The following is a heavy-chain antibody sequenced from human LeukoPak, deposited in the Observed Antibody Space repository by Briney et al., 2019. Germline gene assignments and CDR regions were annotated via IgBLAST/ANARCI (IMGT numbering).Heavy chain of an antibody. Sequence: GGSLRLSCAASGFTFSIYAIHWVRQAPGKGLEWVSAISGSGGSTYYADSVKGRFTISRDNSKNTLYLQMNSLRAEDTAVYYCAKDSYDYGDYGCFDYWGQGTLVTVSS. J-gene: IGHJ4*02. D-gene: IGHD4-17*01. CDR2: ISGSGGST. V-gene: IGHV3-23*01. CDR3: AKDSYDYGDYGCFDY. CDR1: GFTFSIYA.